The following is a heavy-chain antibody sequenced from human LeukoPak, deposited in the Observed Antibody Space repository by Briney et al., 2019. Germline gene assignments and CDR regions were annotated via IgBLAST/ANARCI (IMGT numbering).Heavy chain of an antibody. D-gene: IGHD6-19*01. J-gene: IGHJ5*02. V-gene: IGHV1-69*13. Sequence: ASVKVSCKASGGTFSIYAISWVRQAPGQGLEWMGGIIPIFGTANYAQKFQGRVTITADESTSTAYMELSSLRSEDTAVYYCARGGEAVADWFDPWGQGTLVTVSS. CDR3: ARGGEAVADWFDP. CDR2: IIPIFGTA. CDR1: GGTFSIYA.